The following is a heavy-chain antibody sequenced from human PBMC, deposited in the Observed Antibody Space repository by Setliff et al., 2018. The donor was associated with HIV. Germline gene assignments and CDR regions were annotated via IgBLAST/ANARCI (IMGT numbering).Heavy chain of an antibody. CDR1: GYTFSRFG. V-gene: IGHV1-18*01. Sequence: ASVKVSCKASGYTFSRFGITWVRQAPGQGLEWMGWISVYNGNRDYALNFQGRVTLATDTSASTAYMELTSLRSDDTAVYYCARGGGLKPFGYQLDYWGQGTLVTVSS. CDR2: ISVYNGNR. CDR3: ARGGGLKPFGYQLDY. J-gene: IGHJ4*02. D-gene: IGHD2-2*01.